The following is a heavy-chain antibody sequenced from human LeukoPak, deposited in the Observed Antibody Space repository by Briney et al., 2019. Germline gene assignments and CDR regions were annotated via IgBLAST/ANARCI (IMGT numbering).Heavy chain of an antibody. CDR1: GFTLSSYG. Sequence: GGSLRLSCAASGFTLSSYGMHWVRQAPGKGLEWVAVIWYDGSNKYYADSVKGRFTISRDNSKNTLYLQMNSLRAEDTAVYYCARGEQWLAQDAFDIWGQGTMVTVSS. V-gene: IGHV3-33*01. CDR2: IWYDGSNK. J-gene: IGHJ3*02. CDR3: ARGEQWLAQDAFDI. D-gene: IGHD6-19*01.